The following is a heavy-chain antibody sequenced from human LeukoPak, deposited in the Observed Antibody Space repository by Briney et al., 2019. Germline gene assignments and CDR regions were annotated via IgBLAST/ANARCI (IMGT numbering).Heavy chain of an antibody. J-gene: IGHJ4*02. CDR1: GGTFTNYA. V-gene: IGHV1-69*04. Sequence: GASVKVSCKASGGTFTNYAINWVRQAPGQGLEWMGRIIPILDVTNYAQKFQGRVTITADQSTSTAYMELSSLRSEHTAVYYCARGGGVDILTGFQYWGQGTLVTVSS. CDR2: IIPILDVT. CDR3: ARGGGVDILTGFQY. D-gene: IGHD3-9*01.